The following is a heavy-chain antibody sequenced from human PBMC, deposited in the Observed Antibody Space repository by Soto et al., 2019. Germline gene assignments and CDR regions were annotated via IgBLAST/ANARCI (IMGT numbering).Heavy chain of an antibody. CDR3: ECLRGLK. J-gene: IGHJ4*02. V-gene: IGHV3-30*03. CDR2: ISNDGNRK. CDR1: GFSFSSYG. Sequence: PGGSLRLSCAASGFSFSSYGMHWVRQAPGRGLEWVTVISNDGNRKYYGESVKGRFTISRDNSKNTLYLQMNSLRAEDTAVYYCECLRGLKWGQGTLVTVSS. D-gene: IGHD3-10*01.